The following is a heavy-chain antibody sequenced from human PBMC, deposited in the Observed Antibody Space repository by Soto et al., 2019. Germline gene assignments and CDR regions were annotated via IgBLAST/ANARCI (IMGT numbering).Heavy chain of an antibody. D-gene: IGHD3-22*01. CDR2: IYSGGST. CDR3: ASLIMYYYDSSGYFGFPDAFDI. J-gene: IGHJ3*02. Sequence: GSLRLSCAASGFTVSSNYMSWVRQAPGKGLEWVSVIYSGGSTYYADSVKGRFTISRDNSKNTLYLQMNSLRAEDTAVYYCASLIMYYYDSSGYFGFPDAFDIWGQGTMVTVSS. V-gene: IGHV3-66*01. CDR1: GFTVSSNY.